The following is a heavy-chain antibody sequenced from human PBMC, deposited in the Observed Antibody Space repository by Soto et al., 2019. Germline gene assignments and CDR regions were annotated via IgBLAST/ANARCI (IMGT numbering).Heavy chain of an antibody. Sequence: GGSLRLSCAASGFTFSSYSMNWVRQAPGKGLEWVSYISSSSSTIYYADSVKGRFTISRDNAKNSLYLQMNSLRDEDTAVYYCASRIVVVTKRDDAFDIWGQGTMVTVSS. V-gene: IGHV3-48*02. D-gene: IGHD2-21*02. CDR1: GFTFSSYS. CDR3: ASRIVVVTKRDDAFDI. CDR2: ISSSSSTI. J-gene: IGHJ3*02.